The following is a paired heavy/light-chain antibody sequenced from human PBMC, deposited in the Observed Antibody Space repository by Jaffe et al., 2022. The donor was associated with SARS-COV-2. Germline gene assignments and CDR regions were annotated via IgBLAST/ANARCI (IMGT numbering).Heavy chain of an antibody. V-gene: IGHV1-2*06. CDR1: GYTFSGHY. D-gene: IGHD6-13*01. CDR2: INPNSGGT. CDR3: ARDGVGSSTWSYFYGLDV. Sequence: QVQLVQSGAEVKKPGASVKVSCKASGYTFSGHYMHWVRQAPGQGLEWMGRINPNSGGTNYAQKFQGRVTMTRDTSIGTAYMEMNSLRSDDTAVYYCARDGVGSSTWSYFYGLDVWGQGTTVTVSS. J-gene: IGHJ6*02.
Light chain of an antibody. CDR1: SSDVGNSNY. CDR3: SSYTSVTTVV. J-gene: IGLJ2*01. CDR2: EVS. Sequence: QSALTQPASVSGSPGQSITISCTGTSSDVGNSNYVSWYQQHPGKAPKLMIYEVSYRPSGVSNRFSGSKSGNTASLTISGLQAEDEADYYCSSYTSVTTVVFGGGTKLTVL. V-gene: IGLV2-14*01.